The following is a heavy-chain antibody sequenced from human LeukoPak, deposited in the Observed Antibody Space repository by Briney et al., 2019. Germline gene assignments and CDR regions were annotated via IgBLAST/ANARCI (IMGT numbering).Heavy chain of an antibody. CDR1: GFTFSSYS. D-gene: IGHD3-22*01. CDR2: ITASGTAM. CDR3: AKPNEQIVVVPIDY. Sequence: GGSLRLSCAASGFTFSSYSMNWVRQAPGKGLEWVSHITASGTAMFYADSVKGRFTISRDNAKNSLYLQMNSLRAEDTAVYYCAKPNEQIVVVPIDYWGQGTLVTVSS. J-gene: IGHJ4*02. V-gene: IGHV3-48*01.